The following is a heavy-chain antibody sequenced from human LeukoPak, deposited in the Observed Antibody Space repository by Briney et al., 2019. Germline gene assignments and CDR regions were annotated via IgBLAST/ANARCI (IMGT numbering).Heavy chain of an antibody. J-gene: IGHJ1*01. V-gene: IGHV3-30*12. Sequence: PGGSLRLSCSASGFTFSSYSMHWVRQAPGKGLEWVAFISFDGSTKYYADSVSGRLTISRDNSKNSLYLQLDSLKTEDTAVYYCATDIVVLQVFYGMQHWGQGSLVTVSS. CDR1: GFTFSSYS. CDR2: ISFDGSTK. D-gene: IGHD2-15*01. CDR3: ATDIVVLQVFYGMQH.